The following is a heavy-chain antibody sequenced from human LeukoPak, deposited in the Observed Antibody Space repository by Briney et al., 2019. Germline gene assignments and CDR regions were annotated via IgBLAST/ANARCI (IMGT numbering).Heavy chain of an antibody. CDR1: GGSLSGYH. D-gene: IGHD2-21*01. J-gene: IGHJ4*02. CDR2: ISHRGAT. Sequence: NPSGTLSLTCVLSGGSLSGYHLTWIRQPPGKGLEWIGDISHRGATSYNPSLKSRASVYLDTSKNHFTLYLTSVTAADAAIYFCARFPDSEPIDTWGQGTLVTVSS. V-gene: IGHV4-34*01. CDR3: ARFPDSEPIDT.